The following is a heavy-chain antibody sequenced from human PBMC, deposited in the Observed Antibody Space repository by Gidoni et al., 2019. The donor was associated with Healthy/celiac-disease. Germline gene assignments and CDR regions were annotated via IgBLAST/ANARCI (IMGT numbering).Heavy chain of an antibody. CDR1: GVTFSSYA. Sequence: EVQLLEAGGGLVQPGGSRRPTCAASGVTFSSYAMRWVRQAPGKGLGWVSAIRGSGGSTYYADSVKGRFTISRDNSTNTLYLQMNSLRAEDTAVYYCAKSFGWGQGTLVTVSS. V-gene: IGHV3-23*01. D-gene: IGHD3-10*01. CDR2: IRGSGGST. J-gene: IGHJ4*02. CDR3: AKSFG.